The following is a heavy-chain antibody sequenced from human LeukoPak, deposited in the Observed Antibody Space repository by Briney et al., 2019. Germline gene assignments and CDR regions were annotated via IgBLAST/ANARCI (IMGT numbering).Heavy chain of an antibody. CDR2: IYYSGST. Sequence: SETLSLTCAVSGGSISSSNWWSWVRQPPGKGLEWIGYIYYSGSTNYNPSLKSRVTISVDTSKSQFSLKLSTVTAADTAVYYCARGWGRGAVYDSSGYYFDYWGQGTLVTVSS. J-gene: IGHJ4*02. D-gene: IGHD3-22*01. CDR1: GGSISSSNW. CDR3: ARGWGRGAVYDSSGYYFDY. V-gene: IGHV4-4*02.